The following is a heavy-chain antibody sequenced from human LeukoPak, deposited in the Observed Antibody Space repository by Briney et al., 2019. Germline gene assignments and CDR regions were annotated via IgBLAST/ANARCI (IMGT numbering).Heavy chain of an antibody. J-gene: IGHJ4*02. Sequence: ASVKVSCKASGYTFTGYAMNWLRQAPGQGLELMGWTNTNTGNPTYAQGFTGRFVFSLDTSVSTAYLQISSLKAEDTAVYYCARDRWDKVTMVRGVIGPDYWGQGTLVTVSS. CDR2: TNTNTGNP. CDR1: GYTFTGYA. CDR3: ARDRWDKVTMVRGVIGPDY. D-gene: IGHD3-10*01. V-gene: IGHV7-4-1*02.